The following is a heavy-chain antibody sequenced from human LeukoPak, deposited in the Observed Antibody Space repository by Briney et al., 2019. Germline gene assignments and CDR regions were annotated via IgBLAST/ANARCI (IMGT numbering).Heavy chain of an antibody. CDR2: IYYSGST. CDR1: GGSISSSSYY. J-gene: IGHJ4*02. D-gene: IGHD4-11*01. V-gene: IGHV4-39*01. Sequence: PSETLSLTCTVSGGSISSSSYYWGWIRQPPGKGLEWIGSIYYSGSTYYNPSLKSRVTISVDTSKNQFSLKLSSVTAADTGVYYCARPQRYSNYAGGVDYWGQGTLVTVSS. CDR3: ARPQRYSNYAGGVDY.